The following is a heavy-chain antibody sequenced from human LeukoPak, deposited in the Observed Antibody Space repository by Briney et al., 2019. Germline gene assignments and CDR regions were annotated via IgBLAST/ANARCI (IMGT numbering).Heavy chain of an antibody. D-gene: IGHD3-22*01. CDR3: TRDVPRSSGYPDN. Sequence: LRLSCAASGFTFSDYYMSWIRQHPGKGLEWIGYIYYSGSTYYNPSLKSRVAISVDTSKNQFSLTVSSVTAADTAVYYCTRDVPRSSGYPDNWGQGTLVTVSS. CDR1: GFTFSDYY. V-gene: IGHV4-31*02. J-gene: IGHJ4*02. CDR2: IYYSGST.